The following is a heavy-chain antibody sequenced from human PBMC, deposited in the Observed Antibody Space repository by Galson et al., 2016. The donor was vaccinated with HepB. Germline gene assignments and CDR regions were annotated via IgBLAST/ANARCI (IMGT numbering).Heavy chain of an antibody. CDR2: FITVFGTT. CDR1: ADSFNSYI. V-gene: IGHV1-69*06. D-gene: IGHD2/OR15-2a*01. J-gene: IGHJ4*02. CDR3: ARDRGQYSAL. Sequence: SVKVSCKASADSFNSYISTWVRQAPGQGLEWMGEFITVFGTTNYAQKFQGRITITADKSTSTVYLDLRSLTSNDTAVYFCARDRGQYSALWGQGTLVTVSS.